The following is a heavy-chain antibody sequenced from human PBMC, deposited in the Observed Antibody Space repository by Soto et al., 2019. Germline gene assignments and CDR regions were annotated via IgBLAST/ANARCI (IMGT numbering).Heavy chain of an antibody. J-gene: IGHJ4*02. V-gene: IGHV4-59*08. CDR2: IYYSGST. D-gene: IGHD1-1*01. CDR1: GGSISSYY. CDR3: ARRYGYSFDY. Sequence: QVQLQESGPGLVKPSETLSLTCTVSGGSISSYYWSWIRQPPGKGLEWIGYIYYSGSTNYNPSLKGRVNLAADTFKNQFSLKLSSVPAADTAVYYCARRYGYSFDYWGQGTLVTVSS.